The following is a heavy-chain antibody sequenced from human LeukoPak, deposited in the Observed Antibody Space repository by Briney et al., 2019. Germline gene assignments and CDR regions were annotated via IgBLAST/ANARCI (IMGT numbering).Heavy chain of an antibody. V-gene: IGHV1-18*01. CDR2: ISVYNGNT. D-gene: IGHD3-22*01. J-gene: IGHJ4*02. Sequence: ASVKVSCKASGYSLINYGISWIRQAPGQGLEWMGWISVYNGNTNYAHKVQGRVTMTTDTSTSTAYMNLRSLRSDDTAVYYCARDLSYYDTSGQPLDHWGQGTLVTVSS. CDR3: ARDLSYYDTSGQPLDH. CDR1: GYSLINYG.